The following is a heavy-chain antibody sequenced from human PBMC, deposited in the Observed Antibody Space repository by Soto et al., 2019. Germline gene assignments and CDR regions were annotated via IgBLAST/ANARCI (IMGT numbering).Heavy chain of an antibody. CDR2: ISAYNGNT. D-gene: IGHD6-6*01. V-gene: IGHV1-18*01. CDR3: AREDLTSSSANFDY. J-gene: IGHJ4*02. CDR1: GYRFTSYG. Sequence: GASVKLSCKASGYRFTSYGISWVRQAPGQGLEWMGWISAYNGNTNYAQKLQGRVTMTTDASTSTAYMELRSLRSDDTAVYYCAREDLTSSSANFDYWGQGTLVTVSS.